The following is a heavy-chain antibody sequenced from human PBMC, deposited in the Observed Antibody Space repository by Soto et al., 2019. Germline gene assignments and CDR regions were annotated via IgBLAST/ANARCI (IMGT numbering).Heavy chain of an antibody. Sequence: QVQLVQSGAEVKKPGSSVKVSCKASGGTFSSYAISWVRQAPGQGLQWLGGIIPIFGTANYAQKFQGRVTIAADEPTSTAYMELSSLRSEGTAVYYWARVGSGYDWWFDYWGQGTLVTVSS. V-gene: IGHV1-69*01. J-gene: IGHJ4*02. CDR2: IIPIFGTA. CDR1: GGTFSSYA. CDR3: ARVGSGYDWWFDY. D-gene: IGHD5-12*01.